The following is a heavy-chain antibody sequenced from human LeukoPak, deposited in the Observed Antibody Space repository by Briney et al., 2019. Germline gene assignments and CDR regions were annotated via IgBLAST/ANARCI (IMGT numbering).Heavy chain of an antibody. CDR3: ARYRYGLAY. CDR2: AFYSGSS. V-gene: IGHV4-59*01. J-gene: IGHJ4*02. Sequence: SETLSLTCTVSGVSIKNDNWSWIRQPPGKGLEWIGCAFYSGSSSYNPSLKSRVTISVDTSENQFSLKLSSVTAADTAVYHCARYRYGLAYWGQGTLVTVSS. D-gene: IGHD3-16*02. CDR1: GVSIKNDN.